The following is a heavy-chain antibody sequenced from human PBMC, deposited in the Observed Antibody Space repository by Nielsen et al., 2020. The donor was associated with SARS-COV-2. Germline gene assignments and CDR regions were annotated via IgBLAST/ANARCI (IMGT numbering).Heavy chain of an antibody. J-gene: IGHJ4*02. D-gene: IGHD3-10*01. CDR2: ISYDGSNK. V-gene: IGHV3-30-3*01. Sequence: GGSLRLSCAASGFTFSSYAMHWVRQAPGKGLEWVAVISYDGSNKYYADSVKGRFTISRDNSKNTLYLQMNSLRAEDTAVYYCARAHRPYYGSGSYYNYWGQGTLVTVSS. CDR3: ARAHRPYYGSGSYYNY. CDR1: GFTFSSYA.